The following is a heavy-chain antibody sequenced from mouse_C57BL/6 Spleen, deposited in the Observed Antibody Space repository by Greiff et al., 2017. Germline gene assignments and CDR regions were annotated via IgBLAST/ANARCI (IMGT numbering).Heavy chain of an antibody. CDR2: INPNNGGT. D-gene: IGHD1-1*01. Sequence: EVQRVESGPELVKPGASVKIPCKASGYTFTDYNMDWVKPSHGKSLEWIGDINPNNGGTIYNQKFKGKATLTVDKSSSTAYMELRSLTSEDTAVSYGARGGNGYFDYWGKGTTLTVSS. V-gene: IGHV1-18*01. CDR1: GYTFTDYN. J-gene: IGHJ2*01. CDR3: ARGGNGYFDY.